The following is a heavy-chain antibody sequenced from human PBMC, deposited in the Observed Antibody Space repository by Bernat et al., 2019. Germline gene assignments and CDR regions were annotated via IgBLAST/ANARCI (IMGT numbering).Heavy chain of an antibody. J-gene: IGHJ5*02. Sequence: QVQLVQSGAEVKKPGASVKVSCKASGYTFTGYYMHWVRQAPGQGLEWMGWINPNSGGTNYAQKLQGWVTMTRDTSISTVYMELSSLRSEDTAVYYCARDHDYGDQGDWFDPWGQGTLVTVSS. D-gene: IGHD4-17*01. CDR1: GYTFTGYY. CDR3: ARDHDYGDQGDWFDP. CDR2: INPNSGGT. V-gene: IGHV1-2*04.